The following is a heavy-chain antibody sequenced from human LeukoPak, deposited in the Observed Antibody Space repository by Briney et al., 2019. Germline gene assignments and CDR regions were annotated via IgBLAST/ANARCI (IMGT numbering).Heavy chain of an antibody. CDR1: GGSISSGDYY. D-gene: IGHD5-18*01. CDR2: IYYSGST. CDR3: ARHKYSYGPVDY. V-gene: IGHV4-30-4*01. J-gene: IGHJ4*02. Sequence: ASETLSLTCTVSGGSISSGDYYWSWIRQPPGKGLEWIGYIYYSGSTYYNPSLKSRVTISVDTSKNQFSLKLSSVTAADTAVYYCARHKYSYGPVDYWGQGTLVPVSS.